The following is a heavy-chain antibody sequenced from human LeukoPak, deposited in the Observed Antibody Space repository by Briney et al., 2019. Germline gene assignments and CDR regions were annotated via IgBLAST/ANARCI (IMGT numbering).Heavy chain of an antibody. J-gene: IGHJ3*02. Sequence: PSETLSLTCTVSGGSISSGDYYWSWVRQPPGKGLEWIGYIYYSGSTYYNPSLKSRLTISVDTSKNQFSLKLNSVTAADTALYYCTRESIMIAFGEIVPYGFDIWGQGTMVTVSS. D-gene: IGHD3-16*01. CDR3: TRESIMIAFGEIVPYGFDI. CDR2: IYYSGST. CDR1: GGSISSGDYY. V-gene: IGHV4-30-4*01.